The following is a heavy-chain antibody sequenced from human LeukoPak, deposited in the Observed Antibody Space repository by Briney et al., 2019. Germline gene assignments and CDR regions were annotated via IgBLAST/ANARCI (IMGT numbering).Heavy chain of an antibody. V-gene: IGHV3-23*01. D-gene: IGHD2-2*01. CDR1: GFTFSSYA. J-gene: IGHJ4*02. CDR3: AKDFVVVPAAILI. Sequence: GGSLRLSCAASGFTFSSYAMSWVRQAPGKGLEWVSAISGSGGSTYYADSVKGRYTISRDNSKNTLYLQMNSLRAEDTAVYYCAKDFVVVPAAILIWGQGTLVTVSS. CDR2: ISGSGGST.